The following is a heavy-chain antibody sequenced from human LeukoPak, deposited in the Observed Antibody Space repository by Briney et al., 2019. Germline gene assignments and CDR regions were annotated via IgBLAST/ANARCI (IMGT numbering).Heavy chain of an antibody. CDR2: INPNSGGT. J-gene: IGHJ4*02. CDR1: GYTLTGYY. CDR3: ARVGYYESSGYYEY. Sequence: ASVKVSCKASGYTLTGYYMHWVRQAPGQGLEWVGRINPNSGGTNYAQKFQGRVTMTRDTSISTVYMELSRLRSDDTAVYYCARVGYYESSGYYEYWGQGTLVTVSS. D-gene: IGHD3-22*01. V-gene: IGHV1-2*06.